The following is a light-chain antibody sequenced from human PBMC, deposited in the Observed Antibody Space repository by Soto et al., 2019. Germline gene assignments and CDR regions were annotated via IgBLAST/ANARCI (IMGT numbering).Light chain of an antibody. CDR3: CSYAGSYTHV. Sequence: QAVLTQPRSVSGSPGQSVTISCTGTSSDVGGYNFVSWYQQYPGKAPKLIIYAVTKGPSGVPDRFSGSKSGNTASLTISGLQTDDEADYYCCSYAGSYTHVFGTGTKLTVL. J-gene: IGLJ1*01. CDR1: SSDVGGYNF. V-gene: IGLV2-11*01. CDR2: AVT.